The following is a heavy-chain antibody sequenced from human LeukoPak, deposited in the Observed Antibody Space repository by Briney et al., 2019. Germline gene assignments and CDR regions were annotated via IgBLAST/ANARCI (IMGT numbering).Heavy chain of an antibody. CDR1: GYTFTSYG. Sequence: ASVKVSCKASGYTFTSYGISWVRQAPGQGLEWMGWISAYNGNTNYAQKLQGRVTMTTDTSTSTAYMGLRSLRSDDTAVYYCARKAGLKLYYYYMDVWGKGTTVTVSS. D-gene: IGHD6-19*01. CDR2: ISAYNGNT. J-gene: IGHJ6*03. CDR3: ARKAGLKLYYYYMDV. V-gene: IGHV1-18*01.